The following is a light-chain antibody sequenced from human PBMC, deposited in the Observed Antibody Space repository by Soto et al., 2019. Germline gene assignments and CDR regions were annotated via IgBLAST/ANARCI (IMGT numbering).Light chain of an antibody. CDR2: GAS. CDR1: RTISRN. Sequence: EMVMTQSPVTLSGSPGERVTLSCRASRTISRNLAWYQQKPGQDPRLLIYGASTRATGIPDRFSGSGSGTEFTLTTNSLQSEDFAMYYCHPHNNWPVVTFGGGTRVEIK. J-gene: IGKJ4*01. CDR3: HPHNNWPVVT. V-gene: IGKV3-15*01.